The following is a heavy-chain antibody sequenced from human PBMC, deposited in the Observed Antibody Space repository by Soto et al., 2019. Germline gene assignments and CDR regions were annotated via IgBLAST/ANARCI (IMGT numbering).Heavy chain of an antibody. CDR1: RYTFSTYA. V-gene: IGHV1-3*01. CDR3: ARGKGMEENYYYFGLDI. D-gene: IGHD1-1*01. J-gene: IGHJ6*02. Sequence: QVQVVQSGAEVKKPGASVKVSRKASRYTFSTYAMHWVRQAPGQSLEWMGWINGGTGQTRYSQRFQDRVTITRDTAANTAYMELTSLTSDDTAVYYCARGKGMEENYYYFGLDIWGQGTTVSVSS. CDR2: INGGTGQT.